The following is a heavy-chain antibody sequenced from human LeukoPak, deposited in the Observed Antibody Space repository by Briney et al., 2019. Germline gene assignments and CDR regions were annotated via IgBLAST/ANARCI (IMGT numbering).Heavy chain of an antibody. CDR2: IYYSGST. CDR1: GGSISSSSYY. CDR3: ARASSYGGNSRVWFAP. V-gene: IGHV4-39*07. J-gene: IGHJ5*02. Sequence: SETLSLTCTVSGGSISSSSYYWGWIRQPPGKGLEWIGSIYYSGSTYYNPSLKSRVTISVDTSKNQFSLKLSSVTAADTAVYYCARASSYGGNSRVWFAPWGQGTLVTVSS. D-gene: IGHD4-23*01.